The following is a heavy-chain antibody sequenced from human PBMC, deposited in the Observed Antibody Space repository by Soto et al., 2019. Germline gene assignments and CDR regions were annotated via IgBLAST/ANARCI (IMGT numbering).Heavy chain of an antibody. D-gene: IGHD3-3*01. CDR3: AKDVGFLEWSLYYYYYGMDV. CDR2: ISYDGSNK. V-gene: IGHV3-30*18. CDR1: GFTFSSYG. J-gene: IGHJ6*02. Sequence: GGSLRLASAASGFTFSSYGMHWVRQAPGKGLEWVAVISYDGSNKYYADSVKGRFTISRDNSKNTLYLQMNSLRAEDTAVYYCAKDVGFLEWSLYYYYYGMDVWGQGTTVTVSS.